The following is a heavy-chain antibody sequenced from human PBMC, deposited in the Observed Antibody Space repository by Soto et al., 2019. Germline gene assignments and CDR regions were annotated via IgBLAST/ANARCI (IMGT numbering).Heavy chain of an antibody. CDR3: ARDTIQKGLAYYYYGMDV. V-gene: IGHV1-2*02. CDR1: GYTFTGYY. CDR2: INPNSGGT. J-gene: IGHJ6*02. Sequence: ASVKVSCKASGYTFTGYYMHWVRQAPGQGLEWMGWINPNSGGTNYAQKFQGRVTMTRDTSISTAYMELSRLRSDDTAVYYCARDTIQKGLAYYYYGMDVWGQGXTVTVS. D-gene: IGHD2-2*02.